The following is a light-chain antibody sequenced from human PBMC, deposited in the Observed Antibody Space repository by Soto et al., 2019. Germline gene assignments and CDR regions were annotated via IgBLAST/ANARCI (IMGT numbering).Light chain of an antibody. J-gene: IGKJ1*01. V-gene: IGKV1-5*01. CDR1: NYMTTW. CDR3: QQYKVYSQT. Sequence: IQMTQSPSTLSASVGDRVTITYWASNYMTTWLAWYQKKTGKAPKLLIYDAPTLESGVPSRFSGSGYGTEFTLTISSLQPDDFATYYCQQYKVYSQTFGQGTRWIS. CDR2: DAP.